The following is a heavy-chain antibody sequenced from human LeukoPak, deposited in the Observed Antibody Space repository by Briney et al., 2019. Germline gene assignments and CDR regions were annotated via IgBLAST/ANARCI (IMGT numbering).Heavy chain of an antibody. V-gene: IGHV3-20*04. CDR2: LTWNGGST. Sequence: GGSLRLSCAASGFTFDDYGMSWVRQAPGKGLEWVSGLTWNGGSTGYADSVKGRFTISRDNAKNSLYLQMNSLRAEDTAVYYCAKDALLVPAADFDYWGQGTLVTVSS. CDR3: AKDALLVPAADFDY. D-gene: IGHD2-2*01. CDR1: GFTFDDYG. J-gene: IGHJ4*02.